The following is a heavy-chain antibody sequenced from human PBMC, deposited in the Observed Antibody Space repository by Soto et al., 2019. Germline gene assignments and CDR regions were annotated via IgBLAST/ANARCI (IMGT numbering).Heavy chain of an antibody. Sequence: GGSLRLSCAASGFTFSSYGMHWVRQAPGKGLEWVAVIWYDGSNKYYADSVKGRFTISRDNSKNTLYLQMNSLRAEDTAVYYCARPTTPYYYYYMDVWGKGTTVTVSS. J-gene: IGHJ6*03. CDR3: ARPTTPYYYYYMDV. V-gene: IGHV3-33*01. CDR1: GFTFSSYG. CDR2: IWYDGSNK. D-gene: IGHD4-4*01.